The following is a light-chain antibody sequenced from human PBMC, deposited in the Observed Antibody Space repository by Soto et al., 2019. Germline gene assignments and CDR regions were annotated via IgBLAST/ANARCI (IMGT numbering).Light chain of an antibody. J-gene: IGLJ1*01. V-gene: IGLV2-8*01. Sequence: QSPLTQAPAASVCAGQSVTISCTGASGDVGAYDYVSWYQQHPGKAPKLTIYETNTPPSGAPDRFSGSKSGPAASPTVSGLPAEDEADYYCSSFAGSNNFPAVFGTGPTVTVL. CDR1: SGDVGAYDY. CDR3: SSFAGSNNFPAV. CDR2: ETN.